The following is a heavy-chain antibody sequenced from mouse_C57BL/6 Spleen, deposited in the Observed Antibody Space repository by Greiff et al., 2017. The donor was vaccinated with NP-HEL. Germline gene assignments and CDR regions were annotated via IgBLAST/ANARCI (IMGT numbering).Heavy chain of an antibody. J-gene: IGHJ4*01. Sequence: EVMLVESGGGLVKPGGSLKLSCAASGFTFSDYGMHWVRQAPEKGLEWVAYISSGSSTIYYADTVKGRFTISRDNAKNTLFLQMTSLRSEDTAMYYCARRWASSTLVAPYYAMDYWGQGTSVTVSS. CDR3: ARRWASSTLVAPYYAMDY. CDR2: ISSGSSTI. D-gene: IGHD1-1*01. CDR1: GFTFSDYG. V-gene: IGHV5-17*01.